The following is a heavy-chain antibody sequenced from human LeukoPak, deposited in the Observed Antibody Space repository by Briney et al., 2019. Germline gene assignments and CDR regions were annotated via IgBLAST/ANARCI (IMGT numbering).Heavy chain of an antibody. D-gene: IGHD4-17*01. CDR1: GFTFSSYS. V-gene: IGHV3-21*01. CDR2: ISSSSSYK. CDR3: ARVFDGDPDY. J-gene: IGHJ4*02. Sequence: PGGSLRLSCAASGFTFSSYSMNWVRQAPGKGLEWVSSISSSSSYKYYADSVKGRFTISRDNAKNSLYLQMNSLRAEDTAVYYCARVFDGDPDYWGQGTLVTVSS.